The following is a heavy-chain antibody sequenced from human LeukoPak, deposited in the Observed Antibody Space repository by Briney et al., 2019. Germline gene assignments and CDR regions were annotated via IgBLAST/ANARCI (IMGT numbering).Heavy chain of an antibody. J-gene: IGHJ4*02. CDR2: IYHSGST. V-gene: IGHV4-39*07. Sequence: SETLSLTCTVSGGSISSSSYYWGWIRQPPGKGLEWIGSIYHSGSTYYNPSLKSRVTISVDTSKNQFSLKLSSVTAADTAVYYCARVSGYFYYWGQGTLVTVSS. CDR3: ARVSGYFYY. CDR1: GGSISSSSYY. D-gene: IGHD3-9*01.